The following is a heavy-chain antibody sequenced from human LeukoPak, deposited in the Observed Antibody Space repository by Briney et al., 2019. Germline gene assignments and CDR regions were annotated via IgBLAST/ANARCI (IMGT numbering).Heavy chain of an antibody. J-gene: IGHJ4*02. V-gene: IGHV3-30*02. CDR3: AKDLLRYCSSTSCSAFDY. Sequence: GGSLRLSCAASGFTFSSYGMHWVRQAPGKGLEWVAFIRYDGSNKYYADSVKGRFTISRDNSKNTLYLQMNSLRAEDTAVYYCAKDLLRYCSSTSCSAFDYWGQGTLVTVSS. D-gene: IGHD2-2*01. CDR2: IRYDGSNK. CDR1: GFTFSSYG.